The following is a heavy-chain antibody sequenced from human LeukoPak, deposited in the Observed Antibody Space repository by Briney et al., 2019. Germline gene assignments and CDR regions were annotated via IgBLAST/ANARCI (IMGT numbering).Heavy chain of an antibody. Sequence: TSETLSLTCTVSGGSISSYYWSWIRQRPGKGLEWIGYIYFSGSTNYNPSLKSRVTISVDTSKNQFSLKLSSVTAADTAVYYCARAATDILTGYYQYYFDYWGQGTLVTVSS. J-gene: IGHJ4*02. CDR3: ARAATDILTGYYQYYFDY. CDR2: IYFSGST. V-gene: IGHV4-59*01. D-gene: IGHD3-9*01. CDR1: GGSISSYY.